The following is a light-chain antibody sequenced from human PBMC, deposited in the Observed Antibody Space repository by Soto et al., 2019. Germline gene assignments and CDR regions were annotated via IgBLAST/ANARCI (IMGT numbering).Light chain of an antibody. CDR2: KAS. Sequence: DIQMTQSPSTLSVSVGYRVTITCRASQSIDSWLVGYQHKPGKAPKLLIFKASTLETGVPSRFSGSGSETEFTLTISSLQPDDSATYYCQPYNSYSRTFGQGTKVDIK. V-gene: IGKV1-5*03. J-gene: IGKJ1*01. CDR1: QSIDSW. CDR3: QPYNSYSRT.